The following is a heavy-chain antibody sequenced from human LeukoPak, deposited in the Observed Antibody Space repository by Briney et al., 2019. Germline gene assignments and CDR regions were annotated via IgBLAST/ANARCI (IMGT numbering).Heavy chain of an antibody. CDR2: MNPNSGNT. Sequence: ASVKVSCKASGYTFTSYDINWVRQATGQGLEWMGWMNPNSGNTGYAQKSQGRVTMTRNTSISTAYMELSRLRSEDTAVYYCARGIVSGDQLLSYYYYYYRDVWGKGTTVTVSS. V-gene: IGHV1-8*01. CDR1: GYTFTSYD. J-gene: IGHJ6*03. D-gene: IGHD2-2*01. CDR3: ARGIVSGDQLLSYYYYYYRDV.